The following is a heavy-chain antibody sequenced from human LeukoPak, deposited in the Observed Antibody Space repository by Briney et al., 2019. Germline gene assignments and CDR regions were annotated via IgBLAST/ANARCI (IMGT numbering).Heavy chain of an antibody. J-gene: IGHJ4*02. Sequence: PSETLSLTCSVSGYLINNGYYWGWIRQPPGKGLEWIGSIYHTGSTYYNPSLKSRVSISVDMSKKHFSLKLSSVTAADTAVYYCARDPRGPYNWNYGRHFDYWGQGTLVTVSS. V-gene: IGHV4-38-2*02. CDR1: GYLINNGYY. CDR2: IYHTGST. CDR3: ARDPRGPYNWNYGRHFDY. D-gene: IGHD1-7*01.